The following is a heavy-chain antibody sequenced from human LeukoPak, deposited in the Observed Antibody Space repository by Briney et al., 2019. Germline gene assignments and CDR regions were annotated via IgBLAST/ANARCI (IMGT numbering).Heavy chain of an antibody. J-gene: IGHJ4*02. Sequence: GGSLRLSCAASGLTVSSNYMSWVRQAPGKGLEWVSVIYSGGSTYYADSVKGRFTISRDNSKNTLYLQMNSLRAEDTAVYYCARVNSARGALDYWGQGTLVTVSS. V-gene: IGHV3-53*01. CDR2: IYSGGST. D-gene: IGHD3-10*01. CDR1: GLTVSSNY. CDR3: ARVNSARGALDY.